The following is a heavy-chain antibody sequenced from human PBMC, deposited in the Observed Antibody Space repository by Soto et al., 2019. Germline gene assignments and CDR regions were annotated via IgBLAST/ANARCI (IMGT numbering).Heavy chain of an antibody. CDR2: IYNIGPK. Sequence: WGSLILFCEFSGFTISNNYMNWVRQALGKGLDWVSVIYNIGPKYYADSVKGRFTISRDNSKNTLYLQMKSLRVDDTAVYYCARAPPPEWELLTGAFDVWGLGTMVTVSS. J-gene: IGHJ3*01. CDR3: ARAPPPEWELLTGAFDV. CDR1: GFTISNNY. D-gene: IGHD1-26*01. V-gene: IGHV3-53*01.